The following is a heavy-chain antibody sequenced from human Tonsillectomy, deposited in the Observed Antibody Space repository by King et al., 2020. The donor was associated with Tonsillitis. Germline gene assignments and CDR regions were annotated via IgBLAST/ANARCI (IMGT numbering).Heavy chain of an antibody. CDR2: IYYSGST. V-gene: IGHV4-39*01. CDR3: ARGSDFWSGYWMYYFDY. CDR1: GGSISSSSYY. D-gene: IGHD3-3*01. J-gene: IGHJ4*02. Sequence: QLQESGPGLVKPSETLSLTCTVSGGSISSSSYYWGWIRQPPGKGLEWIGSIYYSGSTYYNPSLKSRVTISVDTSKNQFSLKLSSVTAADTAVYYCARGSDFWSGYWMYYFDYWGQGTLVTVSS.